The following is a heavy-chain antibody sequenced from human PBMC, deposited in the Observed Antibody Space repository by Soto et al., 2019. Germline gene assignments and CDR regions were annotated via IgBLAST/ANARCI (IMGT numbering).Heavy chain of an antibody. CDR2: IYYSGST. J-gene: IGHJ4*02. D-gene: IGHD7-27*01. Sequence: SETLSLTCTVSGGSISSYYWSWIRQPPGKGLEWIGYIYYSGSTNYNPSLKSRVTISVDTSNNQFSLKLSSVSAADTAVYYCARGPSGDKVDYWGQGTLVTVSS. CDR1: GGSISSYY. V-gene: IGHV4-59*08. CDR3: ARGPSGDKVDY.